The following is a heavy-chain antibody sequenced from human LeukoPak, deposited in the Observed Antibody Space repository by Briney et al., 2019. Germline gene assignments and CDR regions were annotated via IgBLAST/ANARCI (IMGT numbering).Heavy chain of an antibody. CDR3: VRDRELHY. V-gene: IGHV4-59*01. J-gene: IGHJ4*02. CDR2: IYYGGRT. D-gene: IGHD1-7*01. CDR1: GGSISDYY. Sequence: SETLSLTCTVSGGSISDYYWNWMRQPPGKGLEWIGYIYYGGRTNYNPSLKSRATISVDTSKNQFSLKLTSMTAADTAFYYCVRDRELHYWGQGILVTVSS.